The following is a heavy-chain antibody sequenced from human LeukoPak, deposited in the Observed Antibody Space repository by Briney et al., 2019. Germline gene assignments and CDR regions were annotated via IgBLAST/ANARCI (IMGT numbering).Heavy chain of an antibody. V-gene: IGHV3-7*03. J-gene: IGHJ4*02. CDR2: IKQDGSEK. CDR3: ARAGTSGYSYPHS. Sequence: GGSLRLSCAASGFTFSSYWMSWVRQAPGKGLEWVANIKQDGSEKYYVDSVKGRFTISRDNAKNSLYLQMNSLRAEDTALYYCARAGTSGYSYPHSWGQGTLVTVSS. CDR1: GFTFSSYW. D-gene: IGHD5-18*01.